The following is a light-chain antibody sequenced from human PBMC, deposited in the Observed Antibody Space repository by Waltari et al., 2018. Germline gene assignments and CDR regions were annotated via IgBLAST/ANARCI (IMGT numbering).Light chain of an antibody. J-gene: IGLJ3*02. Sequence: QSALTQPASVSESPGQSITISCTGTSSDVGGYNYVSWYQQHIGKAPKLMIYDVSKRPAWFSNRFSGSKSGNTSSLTISVLQAEDEADYFCSSYTSSSTWVFGGGTKLTVL. V-gene: IGLV2-14*01. CDR2: DVS. CDR1: SSDVGGYNY. CDR3: SSYTSSSTWV.